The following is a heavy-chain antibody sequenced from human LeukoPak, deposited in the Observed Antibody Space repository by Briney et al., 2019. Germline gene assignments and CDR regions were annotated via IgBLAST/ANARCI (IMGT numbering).Heavy chain of an antibody. J-gene: IGHJ4*02. CDR1: GFTFSSSA. CDR2: IYYSGST. D-gene: IGHD6-13*01. V-gene: IGHV4-59*01. Sequence: GSLRLSCAASGFTFSSSAMSWIRQPPGKGLEWIGYIYYSGSTNYNPSLKSRVTISVDTSKNQFSLKLSSVTAADTAVYYCARAPRGQGRYSSSWYYFDYWGQGTLVTVSS. CDR3: ARAPRGQGRYSSSWYYFDY.